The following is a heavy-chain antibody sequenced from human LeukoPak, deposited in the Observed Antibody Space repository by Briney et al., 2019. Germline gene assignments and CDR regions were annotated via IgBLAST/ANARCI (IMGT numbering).Heavy chain of an antibody. Sequence: PGGSLRLSCAASGFTFSSYAMSWVRQAPGKGLEWVSAISGSGGSTYYADSVKGRFTISRDNSKNTMYLQMNSLIAEDTAVYYCAKFWMVRGVMKVPYFDYWGQGTLVTVSS. CDR1: GFTFSSYA. CDR3: AKFWMVRGVMKVPYFDY. V-gene: IGHV3-23*01. J-gene: IGHJ4*02. CDR2: ISGSGGST. D-gene: IGHD3-10*01.